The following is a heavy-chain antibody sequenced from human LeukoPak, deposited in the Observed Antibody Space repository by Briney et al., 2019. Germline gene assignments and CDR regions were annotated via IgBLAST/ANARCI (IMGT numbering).Heavy chain of an antibody. J-gene: IGHJ1*01. Sequence: GGSLRLSCAASGFTFSSYGMHWVRQAPGKGLEWVSAISGGGTSTFYADSVKGRFITSRDNSKNTLYLQMNSLRVEDTAVYYCARDLDDYNDFPPIFQYWGQGTQVIVSS. D-gene: IGHD5-24*01. CDR3: ARDLDDYNDFPPIFQY. CDR2: ISGGGTST. CDR1: GFTFSSYG. V-gene: IGHV3-NL1*01.